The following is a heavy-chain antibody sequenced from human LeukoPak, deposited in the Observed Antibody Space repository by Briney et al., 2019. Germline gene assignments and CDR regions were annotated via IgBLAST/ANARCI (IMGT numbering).Heavy chain of an antibody. J-gene: IGHJ4*02. D-gene: IGHD1/OR15-1a*01. Sequence: GVSVKVSRKASLYTFTGYYVHSVRQAPGHALECLGWINPNSGGTNSSQKFIGRVIMTRDTSIRTAYIELGRLISDDCAVYYCARDGTAGVDYWGQGTMVTVSS. CDR3: ARDGTAGVDY. CDR2: INPNSGGT. V-gene: IGHV1-2*02. CDR1: LYTFTGYY.